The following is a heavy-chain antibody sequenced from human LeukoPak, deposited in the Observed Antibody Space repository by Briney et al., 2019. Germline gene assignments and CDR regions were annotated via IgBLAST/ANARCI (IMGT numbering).Heavy chain of an antibody. V-gene: IGHV4-59*01. CDR3: ARSNYYDSSGYLFLMGSSWFDP. CDR2: IYDSGST. J-gene: IGHJ5*02. Sequence: PSETLSLTCTVSGGSISSYYWSWIRQPPGKGLEWIGYIYDSGSTNYNPSLKSRVTISVDTSKNQFSLKLSSVTAADTAVYYCARSNYYDSSGYLFLMGSSWFDPWGQGTLVTVSS. D-gene: IGHD3-22*01. CDR1: GGSISSYY.